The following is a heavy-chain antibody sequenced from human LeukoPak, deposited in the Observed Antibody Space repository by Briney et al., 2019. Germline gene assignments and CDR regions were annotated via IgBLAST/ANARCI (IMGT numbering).Heavy chain of an antibody. Sequence: TGGSLRLSCTASGFTFNNYNMNWVRQAPGKGLELVSSITSGSSHIYNADSVKGRFTISRDNAKSSLYLQMNSLRAEDTAVYYCARGFPPPYYDSSGYDYWGQGTLVTVSS. CDR1: GFTFNNYN. D-gene: IGHD3-22*01. J-gene: IGHJ4*02. CDR3: ARGFPPPYYDSSGYDY. CDR2: ITSGSSHI. V-gene: IGHV3-21*01.